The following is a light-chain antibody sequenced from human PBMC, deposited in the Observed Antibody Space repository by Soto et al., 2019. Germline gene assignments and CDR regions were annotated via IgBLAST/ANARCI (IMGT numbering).Light chain of an antibody. V-gene: IGLV2-23*01. CDR3: CSYAGSSTLPYV. J-gene: IGLJ1*01. CDR1: SSDVGSYNL. Sequence: QSVLTQPASVSGSPGHSITISCTGPSSDVGSYNLVSWYQQHPGKAPKLMIYEVSKRPSGVSNRFSGSKSGNTASLTIPGLQAEDEADYYCCSYAGSSTLPYVFGTGTKVTVL. CDR2: EVS.